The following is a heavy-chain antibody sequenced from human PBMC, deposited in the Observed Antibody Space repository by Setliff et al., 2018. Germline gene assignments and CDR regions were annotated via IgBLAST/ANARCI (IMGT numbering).Heavy chain of an antibody. J-gene: IGHJ6*03. V-gene: IGHV1-3*01. CDR2: INAGNGNT. D-gene: IGHD5-18*01. Sequence: ASVKVSCKASGYTFTSYAMHWVRQAPGQRLEWMGWINAGNGNTKYSQKFQGRVTITRDTSESTAYMELSSLRSEDTAVYYCARDKLWLMGYYYYYYMDVWGKGTTVTVS. CDR3: ARDKLWLMGYYYYYYMDV. CDR1: GYTFTSYA.